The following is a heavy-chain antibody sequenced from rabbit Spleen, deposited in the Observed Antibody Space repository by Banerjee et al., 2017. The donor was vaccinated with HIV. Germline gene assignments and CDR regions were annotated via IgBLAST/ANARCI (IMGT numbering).Heavy chain of an antibody. CDR1: GFSFSSGYD. CDR2: IYSAIGYT. J-gene: IGHJ4*01. D-gene: IGHD1-1*01. CDR3: ASGYSDIYFNL. V-gene: IGHV1S45*01. Sequence: QEQLEESGGDLVKPEGSLTLTCTPSGFSFSSGYDMCWVRQAPGKGLEWIGYIYSAIGYTYYASWAKGRFTISKTSSTTVTLQMTSLTVADTATYFCASGYSDIYFNLWGQGTLVTVS.